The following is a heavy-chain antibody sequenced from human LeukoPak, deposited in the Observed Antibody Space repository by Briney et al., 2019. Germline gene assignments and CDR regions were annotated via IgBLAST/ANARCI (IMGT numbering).Heavy chain of an antibody. J-gene: IGHJ4*02. V-gene: IGHV3-7*01. D-gene: IGHD4-23*01. CDR1: AFPLSGFW. CDR3: ARDRGYSTFDY. Sequence: GGSLRLPCKPFAFPLSGFWRSWAGQAPGKGLAWVANMKEDGGEINYVDSVKGRFTISRDNAKNSLFLQMNSLRVEDTAVYYCARDRGYSTFDYWGQGTLVTVSS. CDR2: MKEDGGEI.